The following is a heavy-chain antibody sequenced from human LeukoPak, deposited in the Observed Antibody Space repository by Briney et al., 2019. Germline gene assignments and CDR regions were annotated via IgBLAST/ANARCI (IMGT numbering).Heavy chain of an antibody. D-gene: IGHD6-25*01. J-gene: IGHJ5*02. CDR1: GYNFNRYT. Sequence: ASVKVSCKTSGYNFNRYTITWVRQAPGQGLEWMGWISAYNGNTNYAQKLQGRVTMTTDTSTSTAYMELRSLRSDDTAVYYCARDDGAAWFDPWGQGTLVTVSS. CDR2: ISAYNGNT. CDR3: ARDDGAAWFDP. V-gene: IGHV1-18*01.